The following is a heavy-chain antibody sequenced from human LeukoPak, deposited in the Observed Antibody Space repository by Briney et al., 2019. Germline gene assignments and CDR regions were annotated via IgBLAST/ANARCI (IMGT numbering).Heavy chain of an antibody. D-gene: IGHD2-2*03. CDR2: INQGGSDK. CDR3: ARRNGYPMMPGWGYNMDV. Sequence: GGSLRLSCAASGFTFTNYWLSWVRRAPGEGLEWVANINQGGSDKYYVDSVKGRFTISRDNAKNSLYLQLNSLRAEDTAVYYCARRNGYPMMPGWGYNMDVWGQGTTVTVSS. V-gene: IGHV3-7*01. J-gene: IGHJ6*03. CDR1: GFTFTNYW.